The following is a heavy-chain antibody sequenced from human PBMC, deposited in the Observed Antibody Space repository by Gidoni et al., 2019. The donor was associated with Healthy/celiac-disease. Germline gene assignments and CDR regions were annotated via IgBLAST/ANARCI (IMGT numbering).Heavy chain of an antibody. Sequence: SSYYWSWIRQPPGKGLEWIGYIYYSGSTNYNPSLKSRVTISVDTSKNQFSLKLSSVTAADTAVYYCARENGLRNTDYWGQGTLVTVSS. D-gene: IGHD1-1*01. J-gene: IGHJ4*02. CDR2: IYYSGST. CDR1: SSYY. CDR3: ARENGLRNTDY. V-gene: IGHV4-59*01.